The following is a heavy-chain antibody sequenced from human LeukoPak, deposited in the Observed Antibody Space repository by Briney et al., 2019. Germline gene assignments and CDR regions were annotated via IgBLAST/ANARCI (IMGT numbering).Heavy chain of an antibody. CDR2: TRPSSGRT. CDR3: AREGPETYNFDF. V-gene: IGHV1-46*01. J-gene: IGHJ4*02. CDR1: GYTFTNYY. D-gene: IGHD1-14*01. Sequence: ASVKVSCKTSGYTFTNYYMHWVRQAPGQGPEWMGMTRPSSGRTSYPQKFQGRVTMTWDMSTSTFYMELRSLTSDDTAVYYCAREGPETYNFDFWGQGTLVTVSS.